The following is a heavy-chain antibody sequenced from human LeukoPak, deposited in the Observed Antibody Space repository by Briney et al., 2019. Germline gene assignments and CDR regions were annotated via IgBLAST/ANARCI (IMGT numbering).Heavy chain of an antibody. V-gene: IGHV4-39*01. CDR2: IYYSGST. CDR1: GGSISSSSYY. D-gene: IGHD1-7*01. J-gene: IGHJ5*02. CDR3: ASSITGTTSLDGGFDP. Sequence: SETLSLTCTVSGGSISSSSYYWGWIRQPPGKGLEWIGSIYYSGSTYYNPSLKSRVTISVDTSKNQFSLKLSSVTAADTAVYYCASSITGTTSLDGGFDPWGQGTLVTVSS.